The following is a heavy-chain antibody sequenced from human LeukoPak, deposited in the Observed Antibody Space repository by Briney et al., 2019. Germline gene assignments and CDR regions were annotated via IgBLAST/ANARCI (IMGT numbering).Heavy chain of an antibody. CDR1: GGSFSGYY. V-gene: IGHV4-34*01. J-gene: IGHJ5*02. D-gene: IGHD4-17*01. CDR3: ASRTTVTTLTGWFDP. Sequence: PSETLSLTCAVYGGSFSGYYWSWIRQPPGKGLEWIGEINHSGSTNYNPSLKSRVTISVDTSKNQFSLKLSSVTAADTAVYYCASRTTVTTLTGWFDPWGQGTLVTVSS. CDR2: INHSGST.